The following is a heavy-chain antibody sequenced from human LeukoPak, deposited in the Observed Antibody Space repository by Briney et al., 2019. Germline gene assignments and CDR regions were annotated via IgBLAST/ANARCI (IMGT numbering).Heavy chain of an antibody. CDR1: GGSFSDYY. D-gene: IGHD6-13*01. Sequence: SETLSLTCAVYGGSFSDYYWTWIRQPPGKGLEWIGEINHSGSPNNNPSLKSRVTISVDTSKNQFSLKLSSVTAADTAVYYCARLHSSSWYGYYWGQGTLVTVSS. CDR2: INHSGSP. J-gene: IGHJ4*02. CDR3: ARLHSSSWYGYY. V-gene: IGHV4-34*01.